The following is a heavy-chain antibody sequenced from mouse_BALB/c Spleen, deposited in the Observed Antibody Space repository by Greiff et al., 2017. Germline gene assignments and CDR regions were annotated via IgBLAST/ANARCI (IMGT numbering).Heavy chain of an antibody. CDR1: GYSFTSYV. J-gene: IGHJ3*01. V-gene: IGHV1-14*01. CDR2: INPYNDGT. CDR3: TGGNDWGFAY. D-gene: IGHD2-2*01. Sequence: EVQLQQSGPELVKPGASVKMSCKASGYSFTSYVMHWVKQKPGQGLEWIGYINPYNDGTKYNEKFKGKATLTSDKSSSTAYMELSSLTSEDSAVYYGTGGNDWGFAYWGQGTLVTVSA.